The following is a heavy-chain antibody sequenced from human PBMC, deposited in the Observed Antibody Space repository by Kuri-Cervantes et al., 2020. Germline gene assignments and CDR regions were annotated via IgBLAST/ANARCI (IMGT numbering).Heavy chain of an antibody. CDR3: ARGAFWSGVYYYGMDV. V-gene: IGHV1-18*01. CDR1: GYTFTSYG. Sequence: ASVKVSCKASGYTFTSYGISWVRQAPGQGLEWMGWISAYNGNTNYAQRLQGRVTMTTDTSTSTAYMELRSLRSDDTAVYYCARGAFWSGVYYYGMDVWVQGTTVTVSS. J-gene: IGHJ6*02. CDR2: ISAYNGNT. D-gene: IGHD3-3*01.